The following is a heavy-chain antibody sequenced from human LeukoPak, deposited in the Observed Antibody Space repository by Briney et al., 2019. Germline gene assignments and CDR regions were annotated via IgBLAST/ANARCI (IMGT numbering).Heavy chain of an antibody. J-gene: IGHJ6*03. Sequence: ASETLSLXCTVSGGSIKNYYWTWIRQPPGKGLEWIGYIYYSGSTISNPSLKSRVTISVDTSKNQFSLRLKYVTAADTAVYYCARDVPRGTGYMDVWGKGTTVTVSS. CDR2: IYYSGST. CDR1: GGSIKNYY. CDR3: ARDVPRGTGYMDV. V-gene: IGHV4-59*01. D-gene: IGHD3-10*01.